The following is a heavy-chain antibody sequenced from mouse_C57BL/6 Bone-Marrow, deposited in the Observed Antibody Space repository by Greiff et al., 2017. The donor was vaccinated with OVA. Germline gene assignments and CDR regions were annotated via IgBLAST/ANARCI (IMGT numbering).Heavy chain of an antibody. CDR3: ARVQLRSPFAY. V-gene: IGHV1-26*01. Sequence: VQLKESGPELVKPGASVKISCKASGYTFTDYYMNWVKQSHGKSLEWIGDINPNNGGTSYNQKFKGKATLTVDKSSSTAYMELRSLTSEDSAVYYCARVQLRSPFAYWGQGTLVTVSA. CDR1: GYTFTDYY. D-gene: IGHD3-2*02. CDR2: INPNNGGT. J-gene: IGHJ3*01.